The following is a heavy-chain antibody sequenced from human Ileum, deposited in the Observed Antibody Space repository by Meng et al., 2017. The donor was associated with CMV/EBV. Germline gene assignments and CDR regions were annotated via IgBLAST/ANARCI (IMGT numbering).Heavy chain of an antibody. J-gene: IGHJ6*02. CDR3: ARDTFYYGFDV. CDR2: LYSGGST. V-gene: IGHV3-53*01. Sequence: GGSLRLSCVASGFTVNTNYMSWVRQAPGKGLEWVSALYSGGSTYYADSVKGRFTLSRDNSKNTVYLQMTRLRAEDTALYYCARDTFYYGFDVWGQGTTVTVSS. CDR1: GFTVNTNY.